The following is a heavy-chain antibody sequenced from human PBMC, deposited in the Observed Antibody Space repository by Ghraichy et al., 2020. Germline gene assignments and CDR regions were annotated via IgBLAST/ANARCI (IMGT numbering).Heavy chain of an antibody. CDR1: GFTFSTYW. CDR3: ASGTYTYGNVARGYAMDV. D-gene: IGHD5-18*01. J-gene: IGHJ6*02. CDR2: INSDGSST. Sequence: GESLNISCATSGFTFSTYWMHWVRQAPGKGLVWVSHINSDGSSTSFADSVKGRFTISRDNAKNTLYLQINSLRSEDTAVYYCASGTYTYGNVARGYAMDVWGQGTTVTVSS. V-gene: IGHV3-74*01.